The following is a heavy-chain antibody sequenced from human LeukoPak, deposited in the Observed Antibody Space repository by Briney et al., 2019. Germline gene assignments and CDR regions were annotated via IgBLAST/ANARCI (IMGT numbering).Heavy chain of an antibody. CDR3: ARETIAAAGDFDY. J-gene: IGHJ4*02. V-gene: IGHV4-59*01. Sequence: SETLSLTCTVSGGSISSYYWSWIRQPPGKGLEWIGYIYYSGSTNYNPSPKSRVTISVDTSKNQFSLKLSSVTAADTAVYYCARETIAAAGDFDYWGQGTLVTVSS. CDR1: GGSISSYY. D-gene: IGHD6-13*01. CDR2: IYYSGST.